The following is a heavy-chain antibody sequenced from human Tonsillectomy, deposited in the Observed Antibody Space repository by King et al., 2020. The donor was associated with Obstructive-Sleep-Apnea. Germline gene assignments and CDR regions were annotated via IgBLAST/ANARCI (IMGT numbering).Heavy chain of an antibody. CDR1: GFAFSDHY. CDR3: AASTVTTAPLFDP. D-gene: IGHD4-17*01. J-gene: IGHJ5*02. V-gene: IGHV3-72*01. CDR2: SRNRVNSYTT. Sequence: VQLVESGGGLVQPGGSLRLSCAASGFAFSDHYMDWVRQAPGKGLEWVGRSRNRVNSYTTEYAASVKGRFTISREDSKNSLYLQMNGLKTEDTAVYYCAASTVTTAPLFDPWGQGTLVTVSS.